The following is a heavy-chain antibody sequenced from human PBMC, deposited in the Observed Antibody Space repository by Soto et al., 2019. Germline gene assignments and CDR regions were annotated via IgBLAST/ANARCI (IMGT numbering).Heavy chain of an antibody. CDR2: INPNSGGT. D-gene: IGHD3-22*01. CDR3: ARDGVDTTTCFRYFDY. CDR1: GYTFTGYY. Sequence: ASVKVSCKASGYTFTGYYMHWVRQAPGQGLEWMGWINPNSGGTNYAQKFQGWVTMTRDTSISTAYMELSRLRSDDTAVYYCARDGVDTTTCFRYFDYWGLGTLVTVSS. V-gene: IGHV1-2*04. J-gene: IGHJ4*02.